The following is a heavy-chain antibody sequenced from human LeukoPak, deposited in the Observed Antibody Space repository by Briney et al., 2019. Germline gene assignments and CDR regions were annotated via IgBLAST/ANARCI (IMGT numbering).Heavy chain of an antibody. V-gene: IGHV3-33*03. CDR1: GFTFSNYG. CDR3: AKWAYDFWSGYPNFDY. J-gene: IGHJ4*02. D-gene: IGHD3-3*01. Sequence: GGSLRLSCAASGFTFSNYGMHWVRQAPGKGLEWVAVIWFDGSNKYYADSVKGRFTISRDNSKNTLYLQMNSLRAEDTAVYYCAKWAYDFWSGYPNFDYWGQGTLVTVSS. CDR2: IWFDGSNK.